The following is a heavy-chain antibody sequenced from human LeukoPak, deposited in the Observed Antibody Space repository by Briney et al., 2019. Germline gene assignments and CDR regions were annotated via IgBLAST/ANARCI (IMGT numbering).Heavy chain of an antibody. D-gene: IGHD3-22*01. CDR1: GFTFSSYS. J-gene: IGHJ4*02. Sequence: GGSLRLSCAASGFTFSSYSMNWVRQAPGKGLEWDSSISSSSTTIYYAASVKGRFTISRDNARNSLYLQMNSLRAEDTAVYYCARGFHRYNYDSGAYSVYWGQGTLDTVSS. CDR3: ARGFHRYNYDSGAYSVY. CDR2: ISSSSTTI. V-gene: IGHV3-48*01.